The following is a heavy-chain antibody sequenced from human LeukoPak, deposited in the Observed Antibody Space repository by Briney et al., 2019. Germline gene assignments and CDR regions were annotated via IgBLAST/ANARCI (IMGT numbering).Heavy chain of an antibody. D-gene: IGHD3-22*01. CDR2: INHSGST. J-gene: IGHJ4*02. CDR1: GGSFSGYY. V-gene: IGHV4-34*01. CDR3: ASTDSSGYYYGY. Sequence: SETLSLTCAVYGGSFSGYYWSWIRQPPGKGLEWIGEINHSGSTNYNPSLKSRVTISVDTYKTQFSLKLSSVTDADTAVYYCASTDSSGYYYGYWGQGTLVTVSS.